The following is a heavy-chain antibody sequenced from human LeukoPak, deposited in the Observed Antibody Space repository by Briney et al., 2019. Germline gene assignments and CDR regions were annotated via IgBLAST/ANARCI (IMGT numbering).Heavy chain of an antibody. V-gene: IGHV3-23*01. CDR3: ARVDPYYYYYMDV. CDR1: GFTFSSYA. D-gene: IGHD2-15*01. Sequence: GGSLRLSCAASGFTFSSYAMSWVRQAPGKGLEWVSAISGSGGSTYYADSVKGRFTISRDNAKKSLYLQMNSLRAEDTAVYYCARVDPYYYYYMDVWGKGTTVTISS. J-gene: IGHJ6*03. CDR2: ISGSGGST.